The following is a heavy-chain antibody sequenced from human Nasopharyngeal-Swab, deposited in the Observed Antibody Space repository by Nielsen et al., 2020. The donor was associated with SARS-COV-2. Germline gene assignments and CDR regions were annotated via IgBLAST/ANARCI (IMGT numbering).Heavy chain of an antibody. CDR2: IYYSGST. D-gene: IGHD2-8*01. J-gene: IGHJ5*02. CDR3: ARVVMVYAIYWFDP. Sequence: WIRQSPGKGLEWIGYIYYSGSTNYNPSLKSRVTISVDTSKNQFSLKLSSVTAADTAVYYCARVVMVYAIYWFDPWGQGTLVTVSS. V-gene: IGHV4-59*01.